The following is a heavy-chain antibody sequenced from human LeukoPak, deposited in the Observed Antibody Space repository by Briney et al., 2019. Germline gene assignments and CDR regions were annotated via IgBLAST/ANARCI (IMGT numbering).Heavy chain of an antibody. D-gene: IGHD2-21*02. CDR1: GFRFTSYA. J-gene: IGHJ6*02. CDR3: ARFVVVTAVYYYYGMDV. Sequence: GGSLRLSCAASGFRFTSYALHWVRQAPGKGLEWVAVILFDTTKTYYADSVKGRFTISRDNAKNTLYLQMNSLRAEDTAVYYCARFVVVTAVYYYYGMDVWGQGTTVTVSS. V-gene: IGHV3-30-3*01. CDR2: ILFDTTKT.